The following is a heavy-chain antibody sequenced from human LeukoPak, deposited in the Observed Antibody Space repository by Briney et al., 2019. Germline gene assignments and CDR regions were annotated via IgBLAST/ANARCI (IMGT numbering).Heavy chain of an antibody. CDR3: ARDSPRYCSGGSCRRFDP. Sequence: GGSLRLSCAASGFTFSSYGMHWVRQAPGKGLEWVAFLWYDGSNKYYADSVKGRFTISRDNSKNTLYLQMNSLRAEDTAVYYCARDSPRYCSGGSCRRFDPWGQGTLVTVSS. CDR2: LWYDGSNK. J-gene: IGHJ5*02. CDR1: GFTFSSYG. V-gene: IGHV3-33*01. D-gene: IGHD2-15*01.